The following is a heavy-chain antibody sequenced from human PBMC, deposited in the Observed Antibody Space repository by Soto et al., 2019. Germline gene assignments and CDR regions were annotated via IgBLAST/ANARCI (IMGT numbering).Heavy chain of an antibody. Sequence: PGESLKISCKGSGYSFTIYCIGWVLQMPWKGLEWMGIIYPGDSDTRYSPSFQGQVTISADKSISTAYLQWSSLKASDTAMYYCARQPTYCSGGSCYSGPFDYWGQGTLVTVSS. D-gene: IGHD2-15*01. CDR1: GYSFTIYC. J-gene: IGHJ4*02. V-gene: IGHV5-51*01. CDR3: ARQPTYCSGGSCYSGPFDY. CDR2: IYPGDSDT.